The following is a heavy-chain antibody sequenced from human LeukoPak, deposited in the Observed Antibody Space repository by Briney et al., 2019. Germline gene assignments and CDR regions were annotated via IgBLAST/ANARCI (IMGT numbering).Heavy chain of an antibody. V-gene: IGHV3-30-3*01. CDR1: GFTFSSYA. J-gene: IGHJ4*02. D-gene: IGHD4-17*01. Sequence: GGSLRLSCAASGFTFSSYAMHWVRQAPGKGLEWVAVISYDGSNKYYADSVKGRFTISRDNSKNTLYLQMNSLRAENTAVYYCARVLDYGDHRNNYWGQGTLVTVSS. CDR2: ISYDGSNK. CDR3: ARVLDYGDHRNNY.